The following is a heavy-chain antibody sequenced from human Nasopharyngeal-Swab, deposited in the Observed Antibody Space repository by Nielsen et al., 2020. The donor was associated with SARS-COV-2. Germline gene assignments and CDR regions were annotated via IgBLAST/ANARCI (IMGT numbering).Heavy chain of an antibody. J-gene: IGHJ5*02. CDR2: INHSGST. Sequence: SETLSLTCTVSGGSISSSSYYWGWIRQPPGKGLEWIGEINHSGSTNYNPSLKRRVTISVDTSKNQFSLKLSSVTAADTAVYYCARAGVRGLNWFDPWGQGTLVTVSS. CDR3: ARAGVRGLNWFDP. V-gene: IGHV4-39*07. CDR1: GGSISSSSYY. D-gene: IGHD3-10*01.